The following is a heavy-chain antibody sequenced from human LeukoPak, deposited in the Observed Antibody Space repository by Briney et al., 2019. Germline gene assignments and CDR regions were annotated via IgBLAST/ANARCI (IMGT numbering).Heavy chain of an antibody. CDR1: GGSFSGYY. CDR2: INHSGST. Sequence: PSETLSLTCAVYGGSFSGYYWSWIRQPPGKGLEWIGEINHSGSTNYNPSLKSRVTISVDTSKNQFSLKLGSVTAADTAVYYCAREQGTYYDFWSGEYYYYYMDVWGKGTTVTVSS. CDR3: AREQGTYYDFWSGEYYYYYMDV. J-gene: IGHJ6*03. D-gene: IGHD3-3*01. V-gene: IGHV4-34*01.